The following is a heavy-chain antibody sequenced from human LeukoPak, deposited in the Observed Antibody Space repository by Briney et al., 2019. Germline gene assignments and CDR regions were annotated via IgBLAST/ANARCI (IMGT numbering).Heavy chain of an antibody. CDR2: ISGSGGST. V-gene: IGHV3-23*01. J-gene: IGHJ4*02. Sequence: GGSLRLSCAASGFTFSSYAMRWVRQAPGRGLEWVSGISGSGGSTSYADSVKGRFTISRDISKNTLYLQMNSLRADDTAVYFCAKTYGDYIQRPLDYWGQGTLVTVSS. CDR3: AKTYGDYIQRPLDY. D-gene: IGHD4-17*01. CDR1: GFTFSSYA.